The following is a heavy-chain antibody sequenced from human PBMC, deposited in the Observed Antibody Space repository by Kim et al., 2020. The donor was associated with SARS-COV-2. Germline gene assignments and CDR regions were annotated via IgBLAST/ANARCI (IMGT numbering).Heavy chain of an antibody. J-gene: IGHJ4*02. CDR1: GFTFSSYG. V-gene: IGHV3-33*01. CDR3: ARDFGVVISGLDY. Sequence: GGSLRLSCAASGFTFSSYGMHWVRQAPGKGLEWVAVIWYDGSNKYYADSVKGRFTISRDNSKNTLYLQMNSLRAEDTAVYYCARDFGVVISGLDYWGQGTLVTVSS. D-gene: IGHD3-3*01. CDR2: IWYDGSNK.